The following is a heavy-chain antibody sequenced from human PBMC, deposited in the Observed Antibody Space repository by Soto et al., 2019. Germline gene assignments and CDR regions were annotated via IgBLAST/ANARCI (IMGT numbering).Heavy chain of an antibody. CDR1: GGSISSYY. D-gene: IGHD2-2*01. CDR2: TYYTGKS. V-gene: IGHV4-59*12. CDR3: ARGRRRPAAPQQNWFDP. J-gene: IGHJ5*02. Sequence: PSETLSLTCTVSGGSISSYYWSWIRQPPGKGLEWIGTTYYTGKSDSNPSFKSRVTVSLDTSKNQVSLKLSSVTAADTAVYYCARGRRRPAAPQQNWFDPWGQGTLVTVSS.